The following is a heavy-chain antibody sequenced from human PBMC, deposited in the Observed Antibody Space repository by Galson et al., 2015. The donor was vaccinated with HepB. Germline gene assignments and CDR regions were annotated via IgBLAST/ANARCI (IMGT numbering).Heavy chain of an antibody. D-gene: IGHD1-26*01. V-gene: IGHV3-21*01. CDR3: ARDQIRGAPGFDY. J-gene: IGHJ4*02. CDR1: GFTFSSYS. Sequence: SLRLSCAASGFTFSSYSMNWVRQAPGKGLEWVSSISSSSSYIYYADSVKGRFTISRDNAKNSLYLQMNSLRAGDTAVYYRARDQIRGAPGFDYWGQGTLVTVSS. CDR2: ISSSSSYI.